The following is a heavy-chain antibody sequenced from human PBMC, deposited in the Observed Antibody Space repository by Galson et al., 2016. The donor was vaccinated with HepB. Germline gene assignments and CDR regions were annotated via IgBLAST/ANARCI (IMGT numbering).Heavy chain of an antibody. D-gene: IGHD3-3*01. CDR2: ISSSAYV. J-gene: IGHJ3*02. CDR3: ARDRSRFSSGYYTGARDVFAI. V-gene: IGHV3-21*01. Sequence: SLRLSCAASGFSFSTYTMNWVRQAPGKGLEWISYISSSAYVDYADSVTGRFTISRENAKNSLYLQMSSLRAEDTAVYYCARDRSRFSSGYYTGARDVFAIWGQGTVVTVSS. CDR1: GFSFSTYT.